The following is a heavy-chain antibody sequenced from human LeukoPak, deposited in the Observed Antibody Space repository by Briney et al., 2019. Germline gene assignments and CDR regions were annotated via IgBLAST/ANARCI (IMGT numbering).Heavy chain of an antibody. D-gene: IGHD3-22*01. J-gene: IGHJ4*02. CDR2: IYYTGST. CDR1: GGSISGYY. CDR3: ARRGSSGYYDY. Sequence: SETLSLTCAVSGGSISGYYWSWFRQPPGEGLEWIGLIYYTGSTNYNPSLKSRVTISVDTSKNLFSLKLSSLTAADTAVYYCARRGSSGYYDYWGQGTLVTVSS. V-gene: IGHV4-59*01.